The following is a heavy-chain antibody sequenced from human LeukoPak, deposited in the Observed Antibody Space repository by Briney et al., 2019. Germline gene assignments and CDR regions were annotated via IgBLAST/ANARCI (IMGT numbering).Heavy chain of an antibody. V-gene: IGHV4-39*01. J-gene: IGHJ1*01. CDR1: GGSISSSSYY. D-gene: IGHD2-15*01. CDR3: ARHISRYCSGGSCYPLYFQH. CDR2: IYYSGST. Sequence: SETLSLTCTVSGGSISSSSYYWGWIRQPPGKGLEWIGSIYYSGSTYYNPSLESRVTISVDTSKNQFSLKLSSVTAADTAVYYCARHISRYCSGGSCYPLYFQHWGQGTLVTVSS.